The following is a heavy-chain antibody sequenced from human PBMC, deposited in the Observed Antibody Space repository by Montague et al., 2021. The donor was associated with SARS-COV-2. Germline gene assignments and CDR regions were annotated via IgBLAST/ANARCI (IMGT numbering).Heavy chain of an antibody. CDR2: VNPADSRT. CDR1: GYDFASYW. CDR3: ARSQYCVSDCYFAH. J-gene: IGHJ4*02. Sequence: QSGAEVKKSGESLRISCRGSGYDFASYWISWVRQMPGKGLEWMGRVNPADSRTNYSPSFQGQVTISVDKSATTAYLQCSSLKASDTAIYYCARSQYCVSDCYFAHWGQGSLVTVSS. D-gene: IGHD2-21*02. V-gene: IGHV5-10-1*01.